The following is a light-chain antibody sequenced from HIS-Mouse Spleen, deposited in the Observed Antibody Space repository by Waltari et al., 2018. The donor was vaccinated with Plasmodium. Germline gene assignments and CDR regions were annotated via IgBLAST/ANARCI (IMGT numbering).Light chain of an antibody. CDR1: QIVSSN. CDR3: QQYNNWSFT. Sequence: EIVMTQSPPTLSVSQGERATLTCSASQIVSSNLAWYQQKPGQAPRLLIYGASTRATGIPARFSGSGSGTEFTLTISSLQSEDVAVYYCQQYNNWSFTFGPGTKVDIK. J-gene: IGKJ3*01. V-gene: IGKV3-15*01. CDR2: GAS.